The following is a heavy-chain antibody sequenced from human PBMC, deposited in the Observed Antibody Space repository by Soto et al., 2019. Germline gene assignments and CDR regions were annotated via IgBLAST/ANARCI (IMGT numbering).Heavy chain of an antibody. Sequence: QVQLVQSGAEVKKPGASVKVSCKASGYTFTDYYIHWVRQAPGQGLEWMGWVNPNSGATNYAQKFQGWVTMTRDTSISTVYMELSSLKSDDMAVYYCAREGAATANYGMDVWGQGTTVTVSS. CDR1: GYTFTDYY. V-gene: IGHV1-2*04. CDR2: VNPNSGAT. CDR3: AREGAATANYGMDV. D-gene: IGHD2-15*01. J-gene: IGHJ6*02.